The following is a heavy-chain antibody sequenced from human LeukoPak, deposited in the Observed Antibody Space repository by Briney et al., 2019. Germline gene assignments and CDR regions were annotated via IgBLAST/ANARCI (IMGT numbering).Heavy chain of an antibody. CDR3: ATCGYSYGRFDC. D-gene: IGHD5-18*01. J-gene: IGHJ4*02. V-gene: IGHV3-23*01. CDR1: GFTFSSYA. CDR2: ISGSGGST. Sequence: PGGSLRLSCAASGFTFSSYAMSWVRQAPGKGLEWVSAISGSGGSTYYADSVKGRFTISRDNSKNTLYLQMNSLRTEDTAVYYCATCGYSYGRFDCWGQGTLVTVSS.